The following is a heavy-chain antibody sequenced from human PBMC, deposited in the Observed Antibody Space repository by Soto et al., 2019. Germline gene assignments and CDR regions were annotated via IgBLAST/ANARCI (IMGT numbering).Heavy chain of an antibody. CDR1: GGSIRSYY. D-gene: IGHD2-2*01. J-gene: IGHJ4*02. CDR2: IYYTGNT. CDR3: ARSHSPYCNNTSCYEGPAVA. Sequence: QVQLQESGPGLVKPSETLSLTCTVSGGSIRSYYWSWIRQPPGKGLEWIGYIYYTGNTNSNPSLKSRVTISIDTPKSQFSLKLSSVTAADTAVYYCARSHSPYCNNTSCYEGPAVAWGQGSLVTVSS. V-gene: IGHV4-59*01.